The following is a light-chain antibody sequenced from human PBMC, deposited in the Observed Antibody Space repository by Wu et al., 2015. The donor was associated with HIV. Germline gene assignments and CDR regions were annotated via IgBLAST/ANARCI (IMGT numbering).Light chain of an antibody. CDR1: QSISNW. Sequence: DIQMTQSPSTLSASVGDRVTITCRASQSISNWLAWYQQKPGKAPKLLIYKASSLESGVPSRFSGSGSGTEFTLTISNLQPDDFATYYCQQYNSDSTFGPGTKVDIK. V-gene: IGKV1-5*03. J-gene: IGKJ3*01. CDR2: KAS. CDR3: QQYNSDST.